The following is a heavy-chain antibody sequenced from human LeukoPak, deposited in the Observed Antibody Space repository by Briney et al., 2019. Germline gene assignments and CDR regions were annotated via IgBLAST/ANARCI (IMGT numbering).Heavy chain of an antibody. Sequence: PSETLSLTCTVSGGSISSGDYYWSWIRQPPGKGLEWIGYIYYSGSTYYNPSLKSRVTISVDTSKNQFSLKLSSVTAADTAVYYCARTPPRTYGMDVWGQGTTVTVSS. CDR3: ARTPPRTYGMDV. D-gene: IGHD1-14*01. CDR1: GGSISSGDYY. CDR2: IYYSGST. J-gene: IGHJ6*02. V-gene: IGHV4-30-4*01.